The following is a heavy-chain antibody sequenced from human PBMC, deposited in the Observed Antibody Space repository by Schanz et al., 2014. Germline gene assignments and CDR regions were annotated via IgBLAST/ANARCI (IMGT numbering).Heavy chain of an antibody. V-gene: IGHV3-48*01. CDR3: ARWFLMRGVRLDS. D-gene: IGHD3-10*01. CDR2: INTGGDST. CDR1: GFTFSDYS. Sequence: EVQLVESGGGWVQPGGSLRLSCAASGFTFSDYSMNWVRQAPGKGPEWVSSINTGGDSTYYADSVKGRFTISRDNSRDTVYLQMSSLRADDTAMYYGARWFLMRGVRLDSWGQGTLVTVSS. J-gene: IGHJ4*02.